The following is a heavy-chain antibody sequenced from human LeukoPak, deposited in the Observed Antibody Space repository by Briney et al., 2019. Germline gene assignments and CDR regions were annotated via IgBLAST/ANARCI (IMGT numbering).Heavy chain of an antibody. CDR1: GGSIMRGEYY. D-gene: IGHD4-17*01. J-gene: IGHJ4*02. CDR3: ARGRYYGDYIDY. Sequence: PSETLSLTCIVSGGSIMRGEYYWSWTRQAPGKGLEWIGYHYYSGTTNYSPSLKSRVDISIDTFRNQFSLRLTSVTAADTAVYYCARGRYYGDYIDYWGQGALVTVSS. V-gene: IGHV4-30-4*01. CDR2: HYYSGTT.